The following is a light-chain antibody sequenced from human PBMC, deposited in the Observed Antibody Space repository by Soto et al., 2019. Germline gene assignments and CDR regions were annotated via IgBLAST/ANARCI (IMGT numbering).Light chain of an antibody. Sequence: DIQMTQSPSSLSASVGDRVTITCRASQSISSYLNWYQQKPGKAPKLLIYAESSLPSGVPSRFISIGHRTDFTLTICSLQPEDFATYYCQQSDRTPLTFGGGTKVEIK. CDR1: QSISSY. J-gene: IGKJ4*01. V-gene: IGKV1-39*01. CDR2: AES. CDR3: QQSDRTPLT.